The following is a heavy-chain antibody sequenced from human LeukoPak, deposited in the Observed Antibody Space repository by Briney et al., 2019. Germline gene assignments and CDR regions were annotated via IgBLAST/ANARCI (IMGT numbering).Heavy chain of an antibody. D-gene: IGHD1-1*01. CDR1: GSNFTSYW. CDR2: IYPGDSDA. Sequence: GASLQISCQGSGSNFTSYWIGWGRQLPGKGLGWMGIIYPGDSDARYSPSFQGQVTISADKSISTAYLQWSSLKASDTAMYYCARGVPHDLDYWGQGTLVTVSS. CDR3: ARGVPHDLDY. V-gene: IGHV5-51*01. J-gene: IGHJ4*02.